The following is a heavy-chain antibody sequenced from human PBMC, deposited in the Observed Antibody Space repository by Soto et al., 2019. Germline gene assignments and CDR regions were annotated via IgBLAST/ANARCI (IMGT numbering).Heavy chain of an antibody. CDR2: IYYSGRT. Sequence: SETLSLTCTVSGGSIGAAISSGNYYWSWLRHHPGKGLEWIGYIYYSGRTYYNPSLKSRVTISLAPSQNQFSLQLRSVTSADTAVYYCARYCSGGSCFDWFDPWGQGTLVTVSS. V-gene: IGHV4-30-4*01. J-gene: IGHJ5*02. D-gene: IGHD2-15*01. CDR3: ARYCSGGSCFDWFDP. CDR1: GGSIGAAISSGNYY.